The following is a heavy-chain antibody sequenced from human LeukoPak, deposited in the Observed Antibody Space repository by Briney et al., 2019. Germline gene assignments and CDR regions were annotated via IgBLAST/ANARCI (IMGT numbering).Heavy chain of an antibody. J-gene: IGHJ4*02. CDR3: ARHSGEEMATTDFDY. CDR1: GHSISSGYY. Sequence: PSETMSPTCAVSGHSISSGYYWGCIRQPPGKGLEWIGSIYHSGSNYYNPSLKSRVTISVDTSKNQFSLKLSSVIAADTAVYYCARHSGEEMATTDFDYWGQGTLVTVSS. CDR2: IYHSGSN. D-gene: IGHD5-24*01. V-gene: IGHV4-38-2*01.